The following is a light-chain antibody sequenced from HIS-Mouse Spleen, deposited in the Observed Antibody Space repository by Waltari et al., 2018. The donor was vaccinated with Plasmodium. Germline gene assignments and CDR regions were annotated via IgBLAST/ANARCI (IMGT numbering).Light chain of an antibody. CDR1: ALPKQY. CDR3: QAWDSSTVV. Sequence: YELTQPPSVSVSPGQTARITCPGDALPKQYAYWYQQKPGQSPVLVIYQDSKRPSGIPVRFSGSNSGNTATLTISGTQAMDEADYYCQAWDSSTVVFGGGTKLTVL. J-gene: IGLJ2*01. CDR2: QDS. V-gene: IGLV3-1*01.